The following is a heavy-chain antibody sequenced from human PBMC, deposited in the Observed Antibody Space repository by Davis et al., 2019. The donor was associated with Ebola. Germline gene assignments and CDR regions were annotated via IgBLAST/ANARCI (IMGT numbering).Heavy chain of an antibody. J-gene: IGHJ4*02. CDR3: ARGTDGYNPGGYFDS. CDR2: IYPGDSDT. D-gene: IGHD5-24*01. Sequence: GGSLRLSCKASGYSFTSYWIGWVRQMPGKGLEWMGIIYPGDSDTRYRPSFQGQVTISADKSISTAYLQWSSLKASDTAMYYCARGTDGYNPGGYFDSWGQGTLVTVSS. CDR1: GYSFTSYW. V-gene: IGHV5-51*01.